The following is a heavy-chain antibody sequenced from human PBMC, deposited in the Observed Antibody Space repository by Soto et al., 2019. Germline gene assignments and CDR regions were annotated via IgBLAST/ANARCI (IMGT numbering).Heavy chain of an antibody. CDR1: GFTFSNAW. D-gene: IGHD3-10*01. CDR3: TTRGMASVYYYGMDV. J-gene: IGHJ6*04. V-gene: IGHV3-15*01. Sequence: KPGGSLRLSCAASGFTFSNAWMSWVRQAPGKGLEWVGRIKSKTDGGTTDYAAPVKGRFTISRDDSKNTLYLQMNSLKTEDTAVYYCTTRGMASVYYYGMDVCDKGTTVTVAS. CDR2: IKSKTDGGTT.